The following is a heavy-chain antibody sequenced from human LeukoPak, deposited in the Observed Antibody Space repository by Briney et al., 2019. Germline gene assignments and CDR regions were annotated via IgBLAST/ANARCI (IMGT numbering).Heavy chain of an antibody. CDR1: GFTFSSYW. Sequence: GGSLRLSCAASGFTFSSYWMSWVRQAPGKGLEWVANIKQDGSEKYYVDSVKGRFTISRDNSKNTLYLQMNSLRAEDTAVYYCAKARIRYYYDSSGYGVDYWGQGTLVTVSS. V-gene: IGHV3-7*03. CDR2: IKQDGSEK. D-gene: IGHD3-22*01. CDR3: AKARIRYYYDSSGYGVDY. J-gene: IGHJ4*02.